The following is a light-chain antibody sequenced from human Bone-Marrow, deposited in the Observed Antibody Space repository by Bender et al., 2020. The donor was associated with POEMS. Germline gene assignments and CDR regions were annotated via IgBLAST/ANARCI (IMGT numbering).Light chain of an antibody. Sequence: QSVLTQPPSASGTPGQRVTIACSGSSSKFGSYPVNWYQQLPGAAPKIVIFNNSQRPSWVPDRCSGYNSGTSASLAISGLLSDDVADFYCATWDDSLNGWVFGGGTKLTVL. CDR2: NNS. CDR1: SSKFGSYP. CDR3: ATWDDSLNGWV. V-gene: IGLV1-44*01. J-gene: IGLJ3*02.